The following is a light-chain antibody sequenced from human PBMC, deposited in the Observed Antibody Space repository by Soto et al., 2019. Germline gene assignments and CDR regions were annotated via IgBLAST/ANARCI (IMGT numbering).Light chain of an antibody. J-gene: IGKJ4*01. CDR3: QQFDNLPLT. V-gene: IGKV1-33*01. Sequence: DIQMTQSPSSLSASVGARVTITCQASQDITNYLNWYQQKPGKAPKILIYDASVLEAGVPSRFSGGGSGTHFTLTITSLQAEDVATYYCQQFDNLPLTFGGGTNLEIK. CDR1: QDITNY. CDR2: DAS.